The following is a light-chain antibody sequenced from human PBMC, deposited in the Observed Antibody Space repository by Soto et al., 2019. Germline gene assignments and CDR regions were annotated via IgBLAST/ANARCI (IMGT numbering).Light chain of an antibody. V-gene: IGKV1-8*01. Sequence: ALRLTQSPSSLSASTGDRVTITCRASQYINSYLAWYQQKPGKAPKLLIYAASTLQGGVPSRFSGSGSGTDFTLTIGCLQSEDFATYYWQQYYSYPRAFGQGTKVEIK. CDR1: QYINSY. CDR3: QQYYSYPRA. J-gene: IGKJ1*01. CDR2: AAS.